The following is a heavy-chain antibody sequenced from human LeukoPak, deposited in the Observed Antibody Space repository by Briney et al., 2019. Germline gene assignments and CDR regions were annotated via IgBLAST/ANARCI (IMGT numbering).Heavy chain of an antibody. D-gene: IGHD4-11*01. CDR3: ARGDYSNYHYLGY. V-gene: IGHV1-2*04. Sequence: GASVKVSCKASGYTFTGYYMHWVRQAPGQGLEWMGWINPNSGGTNYAQKFQGWVTMTRDTSTSTVYMELSSLRSEDTAVYYCARGDYSNYHYLGYWGQGTLVTVSS. J-gene: IGHJ4*02. CDR1: GYTFTGYY. CDR2: INPNSGGT.